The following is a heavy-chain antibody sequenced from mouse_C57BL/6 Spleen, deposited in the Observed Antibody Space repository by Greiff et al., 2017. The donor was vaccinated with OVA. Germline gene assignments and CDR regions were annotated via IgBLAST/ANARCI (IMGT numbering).Heavy chain of an antibody. CDR1: GFTFSDYY. CDR2: INYDGSST. Sequence: EVQLVESEGGLVQPGSSMKLSCTASGFTFSDYYMAWVRQVPEKGLEWVANINYDGSSTYYLDSLKSRFIISSDNAKNILYLQMSSLKSEDTATYYCARAPMVTDWYFDVWGTGTTVTVSS. CDR3: ARAPMVTDWYFDV. V-gene: IGHV5-16*01. J-gene: IGHJ1*03. D-gene: IGHD2-2*01.